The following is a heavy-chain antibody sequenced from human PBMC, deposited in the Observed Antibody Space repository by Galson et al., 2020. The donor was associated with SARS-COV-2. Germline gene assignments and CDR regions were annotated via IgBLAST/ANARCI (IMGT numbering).Heavy chain of an antibody. V-gene: IGHV3-30*18. CDR2: ISNDGSNK. Sequence: RGSLRLSCAASAFTLSSYGMHWVRQPPGKGLEWVAVISNDGSNKNYANSVKGRFTSSRDNSKNTLYLQMNSLRAEGTAVYYCAKEGIDCSWTSCYEGWVYYYYGMDVWGQGTSVTGSS. J-gene: IGHJ6*02. D-gene: IGHD2-2*01. CDR3: AKEGIDCSWTSCYEGWVYYYYGMDV. CDR1: AFTLSSYG.